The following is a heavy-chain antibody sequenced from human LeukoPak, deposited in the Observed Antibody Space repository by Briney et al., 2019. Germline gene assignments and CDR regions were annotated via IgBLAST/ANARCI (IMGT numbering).Heavy chain of an antibody. CDR1: GFTFSSYS. V-gene: IGHV3-48*04. CDR3: AREGPPFVVVPAAINWFDP. CDR2: ISSSGSTI. D-gene: IGHD2-2*02. J-gene: IGHJ5*02. Sequence: PGGSLRLSCAASGFTFSSYSMTWVRQAPGKGLEWVSYISSSGSTIYYADSVKGRFTISRDNAKNSLYLQMNSLRAEDTAVYYCAREGPPFVVVPAAINWFDPWGQGTLVTVSS.